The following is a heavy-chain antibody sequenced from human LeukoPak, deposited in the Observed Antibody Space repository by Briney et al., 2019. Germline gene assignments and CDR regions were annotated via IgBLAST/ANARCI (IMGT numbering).Heavy chain of an antibody. Sequence: GGSLRLSCAASGFTFTSYAMNWVRQAPGKGLEWVSYIGSSSSTIYYADSVKGRFTISRDNAKNSLYLQMNSLRAEDTAVYYCARGSTYYDSSGQVPFDYWGQGTLVTVSS. V-gene: IGHV3-48*01. CDR3: ARGSTYYDSSGQVPFDY. J-gene: IGHJ4*02. CDR2: IGSSSSTI. CDR1: GFTFTSYA. D-gene: IGHD3-22*01.